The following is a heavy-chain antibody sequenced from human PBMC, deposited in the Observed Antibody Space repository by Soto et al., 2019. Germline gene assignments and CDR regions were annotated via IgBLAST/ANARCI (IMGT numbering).Heavy chain of an antibody. CDR2: IMPVFPTP. Sequence: QVQLVQSGAEVKKPGSSVKVSCKTSGGTFRTSAISWVRQAPGQGLEWMGGIMPVFPTPDYAQKFQGRVTITADESTGTAYMELSSLRSEDTAVYYCARDKDRQQLSGNYYYMTDVWGQGTTVTVSS. J-gene: IGHJ6*01. V-gene: IGHV1-69*12. D-gene: IGHD6-25*01. CDR1: GGTFRTSA. CDR3: ARDKDRQQLSGNYYYMTDV.